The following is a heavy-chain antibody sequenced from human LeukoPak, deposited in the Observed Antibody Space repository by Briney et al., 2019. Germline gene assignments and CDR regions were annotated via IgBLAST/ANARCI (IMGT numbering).Heavy chain of an antibody. CDR3: AGPAYDILTGQPDSFDM. D-gene: IGHD3-9*01. CDR1: GFTFDDYG. J-gene: IGHJ3*02. CDR2: INWNGGST. V-gene: IGHV3-20*04. Sequence: GGSVRLSCAASGFTFDDYGMSWVRQAPGKWLEWVSGINWNGGSTGYADSVKGRFTISRDNAKNSLYLQMNSLNADDTALYYCAGPAYDILTGQPDSFDMWGQGTMVTVSS.